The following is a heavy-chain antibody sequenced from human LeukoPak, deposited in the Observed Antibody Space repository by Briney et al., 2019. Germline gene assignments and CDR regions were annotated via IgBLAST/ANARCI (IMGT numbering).Heavy chain of an antibody. Sequence: PSETLSLTCTVSGGSISSYYWSWVRQAAGKGLEWVSCISSSSSSIYYADSVKGRFTISRDNAKNSLYLQMNSLRVEDTAVYYCAREDGEAFDIWGPGTMVTVSS. CDR1: GGSISSYY. CDR3: AREDGEAFDI. J-gene: IGHJ3*02. V-gene: IGHV3-21*01. D-gene: IGHD5-24*01. CDR2: ISSSSSSI.